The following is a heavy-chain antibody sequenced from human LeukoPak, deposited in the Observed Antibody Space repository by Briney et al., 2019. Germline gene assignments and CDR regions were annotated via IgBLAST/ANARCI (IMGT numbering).Heavy chain of an antibody. V-gene: IGHV4-4*07. CDR1: GGSFSSYY. D-gene: IGHD1-26*01. Sequence: SETLSLTCTVSGGSFSSYYWTWVRQTAGEGLEWIGRIYNSGTTNYSPSLQSRVTMSLDTSKNRFSLSLSSVTAADTAVYYCARGRLGATGHWRIDVWGRGTLVTVSS. CDR3: ARGRLGATGHWRIDV. J-gene: IGHJ2*01. CDR2: IYNSGTT.